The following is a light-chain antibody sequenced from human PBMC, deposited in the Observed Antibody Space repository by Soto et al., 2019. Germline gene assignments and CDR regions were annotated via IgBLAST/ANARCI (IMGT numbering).Light chain of an antibody. CDR3: QQYNSYSTWT. CDR2: KAS. Sequence: EIPMTQSPSTLTGSVGARATITCRASQTISSWLAWYQQKPGKAPKLLIYKASTLKSGVPSRFSGTGSGTEFTLTISSLQPDDFATYYCQQYNSYSTWTFGQGTKVDIK. J-gene: IGKJ1*01. CDR1: QTISSW. V-gene: IGKV1-5*03.